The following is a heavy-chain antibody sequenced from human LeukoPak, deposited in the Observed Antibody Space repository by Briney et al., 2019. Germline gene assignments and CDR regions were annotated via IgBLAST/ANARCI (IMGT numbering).Heavy chain of an antibody. D-gene: IGHD6-13*01. V-gene: IGHV4-34*01. CDR1: GGSFSSYY. Sequence: PSETLSLTCAVYGGSFSSYYWSWIRQPPGKGLEWIGGIDHSGSTNYNPSLKSRVTISVDTSKSQFSLQLSSVTAADTAVYYCARNFPYSKLDYWGQGTLVTVSS. J-gene: IGHJ4*02. CDR2: IDHSGST. CDR3: ARNFPYSKLDY.